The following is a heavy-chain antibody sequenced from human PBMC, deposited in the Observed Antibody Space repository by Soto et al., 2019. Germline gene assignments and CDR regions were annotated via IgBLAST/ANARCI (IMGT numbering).Heavy chain of an antibody. Sequence: QLQLQESGPGLVKPSETRSLTCTVSGGSISSSSYYWGWIRQPPGKGLEWIGSIYYSGSTYYNPSLKSRVTISVDTSKNQFSLKLSSVTAADTAVYYCARHYGDYPSGNWFDPWGQGTLVTVSS. J-gene: IGHJ5*02. V-gene: IGHV4-39*01. CDR1: GGSISSSSYY. CDR3: ARHYGDYPSGNWFDP. CDR2: IYYSGST. D-gene: IGHD4-17*01.